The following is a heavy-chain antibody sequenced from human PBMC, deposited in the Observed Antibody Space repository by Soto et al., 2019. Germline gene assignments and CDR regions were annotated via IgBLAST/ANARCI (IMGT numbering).Heavy chain of an antibody. V-gene: IGHV4-39*01. CDR3: ARLPTGYPNWFDP. Sequence: PXETLSLTCTVSGSSISTNHHNWAWVRQPPGKGLEWMGNIHYRGDTYFNPSLGSRLSMSVDTSKNQFSLKLTSVTAADTAVYYCARLPTGYPNWFDPWGQGTLVTVS. J-gene: IGHJ5*02. D-gene: IGHD3-9*01. CDR2: IHYRGDT. CDR1: GSSISTNHHN.